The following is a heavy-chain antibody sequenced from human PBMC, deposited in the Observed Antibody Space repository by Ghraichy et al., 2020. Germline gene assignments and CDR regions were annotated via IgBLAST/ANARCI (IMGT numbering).Heavy chain of an antibody. CDR1: GYTFTSYG. CDR2: ISAYNGNT. Sequence: ASVKVSCKASGYTFTSYGISLVRQAPGQGLEWMGWISAYNGNTNYAQKLQGRVTMTTDTSTSTAYMELRSLRSDDTAVYYCARTQLRYFDWLFQLDAFDIWGQGTMVTVSS. D-gene: IGHD3-9*01. V-gene: IGHV1-18*01. J-gene: IGHJ3*02. CDR3: ARTQLRYFDWLFQLDAFDI.